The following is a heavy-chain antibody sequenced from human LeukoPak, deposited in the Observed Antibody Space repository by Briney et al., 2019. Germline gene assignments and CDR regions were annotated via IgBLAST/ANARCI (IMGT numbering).Heavy chain of an antibody. Sequence: GGSLRLSCAASGFTFSSYGMHWVRQAPGKGLEWVAVISYDGSNKYYADSVKGRFTISRDNSKNTLYLQMNSLRAEDTAVYYCAKDMFDSSGYYPFDYWGQGTLVTVSP. J-gene: IGHJ4*02. CDR2: ISYDGSNK. CDR1: GFTFSSYG. CDR3: AKDMFDSSGYYPFDY. D-gene: IGHD3-22*01. V-gene: IGHV3-30*18.